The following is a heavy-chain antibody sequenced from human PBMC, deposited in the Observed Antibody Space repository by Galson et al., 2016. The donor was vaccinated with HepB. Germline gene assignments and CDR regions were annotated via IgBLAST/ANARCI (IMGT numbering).Heavy chain of an antibody. CDR1: GYSFTSYW. J-gene: IGHJ4*02. CDR3: ARHCSGGSCYHPDS. Sequence: QSGAEVKKPGESLRISCKTSGYSFTSYWISWLRQMPEKGLEWMGRVDPSDSYPRYSPSFQGHVTISADKSISTAYLGWSSLKASDTAIYYCARHCSGGSCYHPDSWGQGTLVTVSS. CDR2: VDPSDSYP. D-gene: IGHD2-15*01. V-gene: IGHV5-10-1*01.